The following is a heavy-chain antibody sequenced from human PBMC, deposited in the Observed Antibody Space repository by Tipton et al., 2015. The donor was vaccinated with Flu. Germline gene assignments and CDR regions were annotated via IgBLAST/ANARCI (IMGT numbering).Heavy chain of an antibody. CDR1: GGSISSSDYY. D-gene: IGHD3-9*01. V-gene: IGHV4-39*07. CDR3: AKEGSYNILTNYYNKGVDP. CDR2: IYYSGGT. J-gene: IGHJ5*02. Sequence: TLSLTCTVSGGSISSSDYYWGWVRQPPGKGLEWIATIYYSGGTFYNPSLKSRVSISVDTSKHQFSLELSSVTAADTAVYYCAKEGSYNILTNYYNKGVDPWGQGTLVIVSS.